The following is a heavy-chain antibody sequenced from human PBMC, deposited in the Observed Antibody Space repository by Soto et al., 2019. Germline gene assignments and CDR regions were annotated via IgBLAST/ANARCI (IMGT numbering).Heavy chain of an antibody. D-gene: IGHD6-13*01. CDR3: ANTQLRAAGDAFAI. CDR2: ISYDGSNK. Sequence: GGSLRLSCAASGFTFSSYGMHWVRQAPGKGLEWVAVISYDGSNKYYADSVKGRFTISRDNSKNTLYLQMNSLRAEDTAVYYRANTQLRAAGDAFAIWGQGTMVTVSS. J-gene: IGHJ3*02. CDR1: GFTFSSYG. V-gene: IGHV3-30*18.